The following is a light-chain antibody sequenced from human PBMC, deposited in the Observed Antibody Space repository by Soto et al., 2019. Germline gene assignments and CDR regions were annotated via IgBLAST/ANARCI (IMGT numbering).Light chain of an antibody. CDR2: EVR. Sequence: QSALTQPASVSGSPGQSITISCTGTSSDVGGYKYVSWSQQHPGKAPKLIIYEVRNRPSGVSNRFSGSKSGNTASLTISELQTEDEADYYCSSPTPGSLYVFGTGTKRTVL. J-gene: IGLJ1*01. V-gene: IGLV2-14*01. CDR3: SSPTPGSLYV. CDR1: SSDVGGYKY.